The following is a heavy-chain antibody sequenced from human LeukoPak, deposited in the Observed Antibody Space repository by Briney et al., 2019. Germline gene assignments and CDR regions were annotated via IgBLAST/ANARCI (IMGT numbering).Heavy chain of an antibody. CDR1: GGSSSGYY. V-gene: IGHV4-34*01. J-gene: IGHJ6*02. CDR3: ARGRRPYYYYGMDV. CDR2: INHSGRT. Sequence: PETLSLTCALHGGSSSGYYWCWICEPLRKGLEWMGEINHSGRTNYNPSLKSRVTISVDTSKNQFSLKLSSVTAADTAVYYCARGRRPYYYYGMDVWGQGTTVTVSS.